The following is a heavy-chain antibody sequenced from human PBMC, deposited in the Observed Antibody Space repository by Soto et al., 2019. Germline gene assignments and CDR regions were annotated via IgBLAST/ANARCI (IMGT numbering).Heavy chain of an antibody. CDR3: ARDRCSGGSCYSNPEYFDY. CDR1: GGSISSGGYY. Sequence: PSETLSLTCTVSGGSISSGGYYWSWIRQHPGKGLEWIGYIYYSGSTYYNPSLKSRVTISVDTSKNQFSLKLSSVTAADTAVYYCARDRCSGGSCYSNPEYFDYWGQGTLVTAPQ. CDR2: IYYSGST. D-gene: IGHD2-15*01. V-gene: IGHV4-31*03. J-gene: IGHJ4*02.